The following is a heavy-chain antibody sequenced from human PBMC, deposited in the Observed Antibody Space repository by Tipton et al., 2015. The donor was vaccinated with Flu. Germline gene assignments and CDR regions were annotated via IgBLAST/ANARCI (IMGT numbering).Heavy chain of an antibody. J-gene: IGHJ3*01. CDR3: ARARGRIAVAVAEAFAV. D-gene: IGHD6-19*01. V-gene: IGHV3-21*01. CDR2: ITSTAAFI. Sequence: SLRLSCAASGFTFNNYDMNWVRQAPGKGLEWVSSITSTAAFIYYADSLKGRFTISRDNAKNSLYLQMNSLRAEDSAVYYCARARGRIAVAVAEAFAVWGQGTVVTVSS. CDR1: GFTFNNYD.